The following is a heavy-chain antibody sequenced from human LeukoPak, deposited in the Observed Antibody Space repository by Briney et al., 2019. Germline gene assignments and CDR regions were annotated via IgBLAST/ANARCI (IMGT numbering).Heavy chain of an antibody. Sequence: SETLSLTCTVSGDSISSDGYYWSWIRQHPGKGLEGIGYIYYSGSTHYNPSLKSRLTISVDTSKNQFSLNLSSVTAADTAVYYCARDRVYYHGSGSLASAYYYGMDVWGQGTTVTVSS. V-gene: IGHV4-31*03. CDR2: IYYSGST. CDR1: GDSISSDGYY. D-gene: IGHD3-10*01. CDR3: ARDRVYYHGSGSLASAYYYGMDV. J-gene: IGHJ6*02.